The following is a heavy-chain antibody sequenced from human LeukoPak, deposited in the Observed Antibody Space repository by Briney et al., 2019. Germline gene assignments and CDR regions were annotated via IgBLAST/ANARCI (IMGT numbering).Heavy chain of an antibody. CDR1: GFSFSSYW. CDR2: ISSDGSII. V-gene: IGHV3-74*01. CDR3: ARPAVAGLRAGGYDY. Sequence: GGSLRLSCAASGFSFSSYWMHWVRQAPGKGLVWVSRISSDGSIINYADSVKGRFTISRDNAKNTLYLQKNSLRVEDTAVYYCARPAVAGLRAGGYDYWGQGTLVTVSS. D-gene: IGHD6-19*01. J-gene: IGHJ4*02.